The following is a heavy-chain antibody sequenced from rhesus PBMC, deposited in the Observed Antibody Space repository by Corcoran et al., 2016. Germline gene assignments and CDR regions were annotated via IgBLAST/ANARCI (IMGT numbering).Heavy chain of an antibody. Sequence: EVQLVQSGAEVKKPGASVKISCKASGYTFTGYYLHRGRQAPGKGLEGMGRVDPEDGEAIHAQKFQDRVTITADTSTDTAYMELSSLRSEDTAVYYCATSGGATYYFDYWGQGVLVTVSS. D-gene: IGHD6-25*01. V-gene: IGHV1-111*02. CDR2: VDPEDGEA. CDR1: GYTFTGYY. J-gene: IGHJ4*01. CDR3: ATSGGATYYFDY.